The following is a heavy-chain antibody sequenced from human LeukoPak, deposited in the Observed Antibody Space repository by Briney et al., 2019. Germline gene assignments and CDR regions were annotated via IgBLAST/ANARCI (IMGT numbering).Heavy chain of an antibody. CDR2: IIPILGIA. V-gene: IGHV1-69*04. D-gene: IGHD3-9*01. CDR3: ARDPLVAYYYGMDV. CDR1: GGTFSSYA. J-gene: IGHJ6*02. Sequence: ASVKVSCKASGGTFSSYAISWVRQAPGQGLELMGRIIPILGIANYAQKFQGRVTITADKSTSTAYMELSSLRSEDTAVYYCARDPLVAYYYGMDVWGRGTTVTVSS.